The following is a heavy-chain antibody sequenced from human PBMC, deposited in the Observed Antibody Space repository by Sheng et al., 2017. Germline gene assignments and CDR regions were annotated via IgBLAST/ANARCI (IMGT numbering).Heavy chain of an antibody. CDR3: ARGGEMYYDTLTGYYTDHYYMDV. V-gene: IGHV4-59*01. D-gene: IGHD3-9*01. Sequence: WTWIRQSPGKGLEWIGNIYYSGGTNYNPSLKSRLTISVDTSNNQFSLKLSSVTAADTAVYFCARGGEMYYDTLTGYYTDHYYMDVWGKGTSVTVSS. CDR2: IYYSGGT. J-gene: IGHJ6*03.